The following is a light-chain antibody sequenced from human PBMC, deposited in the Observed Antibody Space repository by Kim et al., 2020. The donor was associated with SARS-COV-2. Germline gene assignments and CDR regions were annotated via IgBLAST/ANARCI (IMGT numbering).Light chain of an antibody. Sequence: VSPGQTASITCSGDKLGDKYACWYQQKPGQSPVLVIYQDSKRPSGIPERFSGSNSGNTATLTISGTQAMDEADYYCQAWDSSTPSVFGTGTKVTVL. CDR1: KLGDKY. CDR2: QDS. J-gene: IGLJ1*01. V-gene: IGLV3-1*01. CDR3: QAWDSSTPSV.